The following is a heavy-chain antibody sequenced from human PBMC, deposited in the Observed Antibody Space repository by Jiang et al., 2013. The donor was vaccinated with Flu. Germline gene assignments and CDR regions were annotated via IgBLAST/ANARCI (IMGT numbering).Heavy chain of an antibody. CDR2: IFYSGHT. Sequence: LSLTCTVSGGSISSSTFYWGWIRQPPGKGLEWIGSIFYSGHTFYNPSLENRVTLSTDTSQNHFSLKLASVTAADTAVYYCARTLGQQLPHFDCWGQGTLVAVSS. CDR1: GGSISSSTFY. V-gene: IGHV4-39*07. CDR3: ARTLGQQLPHFDC. D-gene: IGHD6-13*01. J-gene: IGHJ4*02.